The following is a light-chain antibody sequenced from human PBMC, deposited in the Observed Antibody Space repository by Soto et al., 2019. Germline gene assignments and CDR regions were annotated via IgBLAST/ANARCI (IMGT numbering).Light chain of an antibody. V-gene: IGKV1-9*01. CDR1: HDINRY. CDR2: AAS. Sequence: DIRLTQSPSFLSASVGDRVTITCRASHDINRYLAWYQQKPGKAPKLLIYAASTLHNAVPSRFSGAGSGTEFPLTISSLQPEDFATYYCQQLHIYPRTFGQGTKVEF. J-gene: IGKJ1*01. CDR3: QQLHIYPRT.